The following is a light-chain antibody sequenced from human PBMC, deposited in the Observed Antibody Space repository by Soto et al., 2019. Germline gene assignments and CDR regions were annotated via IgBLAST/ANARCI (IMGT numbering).Light chain of an antibody. Sequence: QTVVTQEPSFSVSPGGTVTLTCGLSSGSVSTSYYPSWYQQTPGQATRTLIYSTNPRSSGVPDRFSGSILGNKAALTITGAQADDESYYYCVLYMGSGLWVFGGGTKLTVL. V-gene: IGLV8-61*01. J-gene: IGLJ3*02. CDR2: STN. CDR1: SGSVSTSYY. CDR3: VLYMGSGLWV.